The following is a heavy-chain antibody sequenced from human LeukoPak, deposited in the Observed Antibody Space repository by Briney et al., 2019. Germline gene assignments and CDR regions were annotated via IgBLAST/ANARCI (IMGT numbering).Heavy chain of an antibody. CDR1: GFTFSSYG. CDR3: ARDWGIAMSGTEAFGI. CDR2: IWYDGSNK. Sequence: PGGSLRLSCAASGFTFSSYGMHWVRQAPGKGLEWVAIIWYDGSNKYYADSVKGRFTISRDNSKNTLYLQMNSLRAEDTAVYYCARDWGIAMSGTEAFGIWGQGTMVTVSS. V-gene: IGHV3-33*01. D-gene: IGHD6-19*01. J-gene: IGHJ3*02.